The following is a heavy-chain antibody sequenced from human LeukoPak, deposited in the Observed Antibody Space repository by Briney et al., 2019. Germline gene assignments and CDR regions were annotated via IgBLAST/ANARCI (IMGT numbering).Heavy chain of an antibody. Sequence: SQTLSLTCTVSGGSISSGGYYWSWIRQHPGKGLEWIGYIYYSGSTYYNPSLKSRVTISVDTSKNQFSLKLSSVTAADTAVYYCARDLTGTTDRYYYYMDVWGKGTTATVSS. D-gene: IGHD1-7*01. V-gene: IGHV4-31*03. CDR2: IYYSGST. J-gene: IGHJ6*03. CDR1: GGSISSGGYY. CDR3: ARDLTGTTDRYYYYMDV.